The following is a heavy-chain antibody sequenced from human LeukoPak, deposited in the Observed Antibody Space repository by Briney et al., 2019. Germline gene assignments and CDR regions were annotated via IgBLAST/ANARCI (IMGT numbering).Heavy chain of an antibody. CDR3: ATSGGTYWN. V-gene: IGHV3-23*01. CDR2: ISGRDGST. J-gene: IGHJ4*02. D-gene: IGHD1-26*01. Sequence: GGSLRLSCAASGFTFSSYGMSWVRQAPGKGLEWVSGISGRDGSTYDADSVKGRFTISRDNSKNTLYLQMNSLRAADTAIYYCATSGGTYWNWGQGTLVTVSS. CDR1: GFTFSSYG.